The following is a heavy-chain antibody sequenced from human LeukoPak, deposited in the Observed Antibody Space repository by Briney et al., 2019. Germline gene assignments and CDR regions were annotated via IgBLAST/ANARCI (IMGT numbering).Heavy chain of an antibody. CDR2: INHSGST. D-gene: IGHD6-13*01. CDR1: GGSFSGYY. Sequence: PSETLSLTCAVYGGSFSGYYWSWIRQPPGKGLEWIGEINHSGSTNYNPSLKSRVTISVDTSKNQFSLKLSSVTAADTAVYYCARQYSSSWSAPRYYYYGMDVWGQGTTVTVSS. V-gene: IGHV4-34*01. CDR3: ARQYSSSWSAPRYYYYGMDV. J-gene: IGHJ6*02.